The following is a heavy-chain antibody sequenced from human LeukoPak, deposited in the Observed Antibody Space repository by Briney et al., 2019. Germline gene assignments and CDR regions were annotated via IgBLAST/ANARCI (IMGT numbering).Heavy chain of an antibody. J-gene: IGHJ5*02. CDR3: ARGPRFGELLWHWFDP. Sequence: SETPSLTCTVSGGSISSSSYYWGWIRQPPGKGLEWIGSIYYSGSTYYNPPLKSRVTISEDTSKNQFSLKLRSVTAADTAVYYCARGPRFGELLWHWFDPWGQGTLVTVSS. CDR2: IYYSGST. D-gene: IGHD3-10*01. CDR1: GGSISSSSYY. V-gene: IGHV4-39*07.